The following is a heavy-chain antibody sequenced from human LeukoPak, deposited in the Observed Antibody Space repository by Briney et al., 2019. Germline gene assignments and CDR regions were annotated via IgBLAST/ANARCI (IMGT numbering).Heavy chain of an antibody. D-gene: IGHD3-3*01. CDR3: AKDLDFWSGLAKQLYIRYYMDV. V-gene: IGHV3-23*01. Sequence: HPGGSLRLSCAASGFTFSSYAMSWVRQAPGKGLEWVSAISGSGGSTYYADSVKGRFTISRDNSKNTLYLQMNSLRAEDTAVYYCAKDLDFWSGLAKQLYIRYYMDVWGKGTTVTVSS. CDR2: ISGSGGST. CDR1: GFTFSSYA. J-gene: IGHJ6*03.